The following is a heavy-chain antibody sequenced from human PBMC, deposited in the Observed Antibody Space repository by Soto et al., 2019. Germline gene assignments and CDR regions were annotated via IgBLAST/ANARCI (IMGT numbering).Heavy chain of an antibody. V-gene: IGHV4-59*01. Sequence: KTSETLSLTCTASGGSISSYYWSWIRQPPGKGLEWIGYIYYSGSTNYNPSLKSRVTISVDTSKNQFSLKLSSVTAADTAVYYCARVNLEWLLTLDYWGQGTLVTVSS. CDR1: GGSISSYY. D-gene: IGHD3-3*01. CDR3: ARVNLEWLLTLDY. CDR2: IYYSGST. J-gene: IGHJ4*02.